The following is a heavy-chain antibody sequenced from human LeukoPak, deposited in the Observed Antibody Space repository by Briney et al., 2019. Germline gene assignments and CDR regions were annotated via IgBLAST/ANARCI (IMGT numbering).Heavy chain of an antibody. V-gene: IGHV3-7*01. D-gene: IGHD6-13*01. J-gene: IGHJ4*02. CDR3: ARGIHSSGWFFLS. CDR2: IKQDGSEK. Sequence: GGSLRLSCAASGFTFSSYWMSWVRQAPGKGLEWVANIKQDGSEKYYVDSVKGRFIISRDNAKNSLYLQMNSLRAEDTAVYYCARGIHSSGWFFLSWGQGTLVTVSS. CDR1: GFTFSSYW.